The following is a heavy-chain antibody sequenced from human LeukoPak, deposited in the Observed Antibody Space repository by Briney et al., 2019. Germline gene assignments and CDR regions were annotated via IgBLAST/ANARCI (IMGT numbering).Heavy chain of an antibody. J-gene: IGHJ5*02. CDR3: ARGRGSSWYLGWFDP. V-gene: IGHV4-34*01. Sequence: SETLSLTCAVYGGSFSGYYWSWIRQPPGKRLEWIGEINHSGSTNYNPSLKSRVTISVDTSKNQFSLKLSSVTAADTAVYYCARGRGSSWYLGWFDPWGQGTLVTVSS. D-gene: IGHD6-13*01. CDR2: INHSGST. CDR1: GGSFSGYY.